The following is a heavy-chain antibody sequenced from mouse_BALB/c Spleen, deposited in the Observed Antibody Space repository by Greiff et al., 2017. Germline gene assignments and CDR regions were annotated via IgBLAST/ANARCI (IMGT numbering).Heavy chain of an antibody. D-gene: IGHD4-1*01. J-gene: IGHJ4*01. CDR3: ARWDDYYDMDD. CDR2: ISYSGST. Sequence: VQLQQSGPGLVKPSQSLSLTCTVTGYSITSDYAWNWIRQFPGNKLEWMGYISYSGSTSYNPSLKSRISITRDTSKNQFFLQLNSVTTEDTATYYCARWDDYYDMDDWGQGTSVTVSS. V-gene: IGHV3-2*02. CDR1: GYSITSDYA.